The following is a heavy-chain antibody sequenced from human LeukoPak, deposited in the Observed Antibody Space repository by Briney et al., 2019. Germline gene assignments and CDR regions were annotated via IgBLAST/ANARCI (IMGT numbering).Heavy chain of an antibody. CDR1: GYTFTSYY. CDR2: INPSGGST. Sequence: ASVKVSCKASGYTFTSYYMHWVRQAPGQGLEWMGIINPSGGSTSYAQKFQGRVTMTRDTSTSTVYMELSSPRSEDTAVYYCARDRGPYDILTGSPSFYFDYWGQGTLVTVSS. D-gene: IGHD3-9*01. J-gene: IGHJ4*02. V-gene: IGHV1-46*01. CDR3: ARDRGPYDILTGSPSFYFDY.